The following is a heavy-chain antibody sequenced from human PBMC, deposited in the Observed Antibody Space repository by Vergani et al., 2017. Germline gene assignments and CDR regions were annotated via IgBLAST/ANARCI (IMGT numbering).Heavy chain of an antibody. CDR2: ISSNGGNT. Sequence: EVQLVESGGGLIQPGGSLRLSCAASGFTVSSYAMHWVRQAPGKGLEYVSAISSNGGNTYYADSVKGRFTISRDNSKNTLYLQMSSLRAEDTAVYYCVKDIAYCGGDCYSHFDYWGQGTLVTVSS. CDR1: GFTVSSYA. CDR3: VKDIAYCGGDCYSHFDY. D-gene: IGHD2-21*02. J-gene: IGHJ4*02. V-gene: IGHV3-64D*06.